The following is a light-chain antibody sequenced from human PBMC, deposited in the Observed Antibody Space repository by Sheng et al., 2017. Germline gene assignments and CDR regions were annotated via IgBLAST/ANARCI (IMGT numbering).Light chain of an antibody. CDR3: QQYNSYSRT. CDR1: QSISSW. Sequence: DIQMTQSPFTLSASVGDRVTITCRASQSISSWLAWYQKKPGQAPKLLIYKASILESGVPSRFSGSGSGTEFTLTISSLQPDDFATYYCQQYNSYSRTFGQGTKVEIK. CDR2: KAS. J-gene: IGKJ1*01. V-gene: IGKV1-5*03.